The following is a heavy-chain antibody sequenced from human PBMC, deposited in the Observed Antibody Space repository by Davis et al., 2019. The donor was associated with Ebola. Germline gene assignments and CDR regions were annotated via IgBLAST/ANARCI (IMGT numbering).Heavy chain of an antibody. D-gene: IGHD5-18*01. CDR3: ARGWLDTAMVLRGFYFDY. Sequence: HTGGSLRLSCAASGFSFSSYWMHWVRRAPGKGLVWVSRIKTDGSMTGYGDSVQGRFTISRDNAKNTLYLQMNSLRDEDTAVYYCARGWLDTAMVLRGFYFDYWGQGTLVTVSS. CDR1: GFSFSSYW. CDR2: IKTDGSMT. J-gene: IGHJ4*02. V-gene: IGHV3-74*01.